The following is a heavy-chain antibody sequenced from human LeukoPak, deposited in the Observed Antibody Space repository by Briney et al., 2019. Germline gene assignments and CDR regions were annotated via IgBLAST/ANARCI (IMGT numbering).Heavy chain of an antibody. CDR2: INHSGST. Sequence: SETLSLTCAVYGGSFSGYYWSWIRQPPGKGLEWIGEINHSGSTNYNPSLKSRVTISVDTSKNQFSLKLSSVTAADTAVYYCARGLRQAPYSYESSYFDYWGQGTLVTVSS. CDR1: GGSFSGYY. V-gene: IGHV4-34*01. J-gene: IGHJ4*02. CDR3: ARGLRQAPYSYESSYFDY. D-gene: IGHD5-18*01.